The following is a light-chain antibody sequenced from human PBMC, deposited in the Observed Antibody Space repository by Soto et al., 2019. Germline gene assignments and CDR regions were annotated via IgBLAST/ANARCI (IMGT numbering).Light chain of an antibody. V-gene: IGKV3-15*01. J-gene: IGKJ3*01. CDR1: QSVSSN. CDR2: GAS. Sequence: EIVMTQSPATLSVSPGEGATLSCRASQSVSSNLAWYQQKPGQAPRLLIYGASTRAAGVPVRFSGSGAGTAFTITISSLQSADFAVSYCQQYNTWPPFTFGPGTKVDIK. CDR3: QQYNTWPPFT.